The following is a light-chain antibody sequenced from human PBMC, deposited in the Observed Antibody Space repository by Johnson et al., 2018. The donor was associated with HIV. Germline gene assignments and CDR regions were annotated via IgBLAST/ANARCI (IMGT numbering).Light chain of an antibody. J-gene: IGLJ1*01. CDR3: GTWDSRRGV. CDR2: ENN. CDR1: SSNIGRNY. Sequence: QPVLTQPPSVSAAPGQKVTISCSGSSSNIGRNYVSWYQQLPGTAPKLLIYENNKRPSGIPDRFSGSKSGTSATLGITGLQTGDEADYYCGTWDSRRGVFGTGTKFTVL. V-gene: IGLV1-51*02.